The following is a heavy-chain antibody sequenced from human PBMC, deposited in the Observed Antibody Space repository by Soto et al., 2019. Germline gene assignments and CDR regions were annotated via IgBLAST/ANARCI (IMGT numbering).Heavy chain of an antibody. CDR3: ARRYYDILTGYYNGWFDP. CDR1: GRSISSSSYY. J-gene: IGHJ5*02. D-gene: IGHD3-9*01. CDR2: IYYSGST. V-gene: IGHV4-39*01. Sequence: PSETLSLTCTVSGRSISSSSYYWGWIRQPTGKGLEWIGSIYYSGSTYYNPSLKSRVTISVDTSKNQFSLKLSSVTAADTALYYCARRYYDILTGYYNGWFDPWGQGTLVT.